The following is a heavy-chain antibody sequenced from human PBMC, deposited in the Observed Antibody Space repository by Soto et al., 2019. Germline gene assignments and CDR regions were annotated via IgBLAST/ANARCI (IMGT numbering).Heavy chain of an antibody. Sequence: GGSLRLSCAASGFTFSSYAMSWVRQAPGKGLEWVSAISGSGGSTYYADSVKGRFTISRDNSKNTLYLQMNSLRAEDSAVYYCATPVGGSGWYYYGMDVWGQGTTVTVSS. CDR2: ISGSGGST. CDR3: ATPVGGSGWYYYGMDV. V-gene: IGHV3-23*01. CDR1: GFTFSSYA. D-gene: IGHD6-19*01. J-gene: IGHJ6*02.